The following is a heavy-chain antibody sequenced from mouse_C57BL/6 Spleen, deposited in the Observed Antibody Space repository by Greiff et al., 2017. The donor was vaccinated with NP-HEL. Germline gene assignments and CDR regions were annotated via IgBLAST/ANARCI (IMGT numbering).Heavy chain of an antibody. V-gene: IGHV1-52*01. D-gene: IGHD2-5*01. J-gene: IGHJ3*01. CDR1: GYTFTSYW. CDR2: IDPSDSET. CDR3: AAYSNYAAWFAY. Sequence: VQLQQSGAELVRPGSSVKLSCKASGYTFTSYWMHWVKQRPIQGLEWIGNIDPSDSETHYNQKFKDKATLTVDKSSSTAYMQLSSLTSEDSAVYYCAAYSNYAAWFAYWGQGTLVTVSA.